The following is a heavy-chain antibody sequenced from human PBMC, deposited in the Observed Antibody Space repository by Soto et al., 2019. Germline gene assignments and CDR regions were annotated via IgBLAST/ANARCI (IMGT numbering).Heavy chain of an antibody. D-gene: IGHD3-16*02. Sequence: QVQLVESGGGVVQPGRSLRLSCAASGFTFSSYAMHWVRQAPGKGLEWVAVISYDGSDKYYADSVKGRFTISRDNSKNTLNLQMTSLRADDSAVYYCANALGELSPESYDYWGQRTLITVSS. J-gene: IGHJ4*02. CDR1: GFTFSSYA. CDR2: ISYDGSDK. V-gene: IGHV3-30*18. CDR3: ANALGELSPESYDY.